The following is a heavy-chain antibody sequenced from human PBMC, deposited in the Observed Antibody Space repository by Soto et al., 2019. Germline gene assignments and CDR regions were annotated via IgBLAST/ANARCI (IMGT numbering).Heavy chain of an antibody. CDR2: INHSGST. Sequence: LTCAVYGGSFSGYYWSWIRQPPGKGLEWIGEINHSGSTNYNPSLKSRVTISVDTSKNQFSLKLSSVTAADTAVYYCARTQKSNWFDPWGQGTLVTVSS. CDR1: GGSFSGYY. CDR3: ARTQKSNWFDP. J-gene: IGHJ5*02. V-gene: IGHV4-34*01.